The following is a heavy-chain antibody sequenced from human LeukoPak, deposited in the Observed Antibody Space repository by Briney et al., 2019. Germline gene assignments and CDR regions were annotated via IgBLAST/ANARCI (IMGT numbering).Heavy chain of an antibody. CDR2: INPSGGST. D-gene: IGHD1-26*01. V-gene: IGHV1-46*01. CDR1: GYTFTSYY. J-gene: IGHJ6*02. CDR3: AREIVGATPGYYYYGMDV. Sequence: ASVKVSCKASGYTFTSYYVHWVRQAPGQGLEWMGIINPSGGSTSYTQKFQGRVTMTRDTSTSTAYMELSSLRSEDTAVYYCAREIVGATPGYYYYGMDVWGQGTTVTVSS.